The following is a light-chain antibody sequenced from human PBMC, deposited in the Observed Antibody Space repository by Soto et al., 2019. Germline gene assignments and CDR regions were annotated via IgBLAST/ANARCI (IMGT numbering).Light chain of an antibody. V-gene: IGLV2-8*01. Sequence: QSVLTQPPSASGSPGQSVTISCTGTNSDVGSYDYVSWYQQHPGKVPKLIIFEVTKRPSGVPDRFSGSKSGNTASLTVSGLQTGDEADYYCSSYAGSNTVVFGGGTQLTVL. J-gene: IGLJ2*01. CDR3: SSYAGSNTVV. CDR2: EVT. CDR1: NSDVGSYDY.